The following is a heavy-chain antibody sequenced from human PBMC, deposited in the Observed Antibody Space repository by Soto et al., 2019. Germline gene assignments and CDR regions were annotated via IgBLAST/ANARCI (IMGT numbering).Heavy chain of an antibody. CDR2: IDPSGGST. Sequence: WASVKVSCKASGYNFTSYYMHWVRQAPGQGLEWMGIIDPSGGSTSYAQKFQGRVSMTRDTSTSTVHMDLNSLRSEDTAVYYCARDLTGGPTYYDFWSGYSPVDYWG. CDR1: GYNFTSYY. D-gene: IGHD3-3*01. CDR3: ARDLTGGPTYYDFWSGYSPVDY. J-gene: IGHJ4*01. V-gene: IGHV1-46*03.